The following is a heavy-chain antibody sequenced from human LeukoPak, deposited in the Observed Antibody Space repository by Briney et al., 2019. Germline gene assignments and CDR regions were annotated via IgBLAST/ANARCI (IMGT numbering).Heavy chain of an antibody. V-gene: IGHV3-43D*04. Sequence: GGSLRLSCAASGFTFDDYAMHWVRQAPGKGLEWVPLISWDGGNTYYADSVKGRFTISRDNSKNSLYLQMNSLRAEDTALYYCAKGPRSTYYYYYYMDVWGKGTTVTVSS. CDR2: ISWDGGNT. CDR3: AKGPRSTYYYYYYMDV. CDR1: GFTFDDYA. J-gene: IGHJ6*03.